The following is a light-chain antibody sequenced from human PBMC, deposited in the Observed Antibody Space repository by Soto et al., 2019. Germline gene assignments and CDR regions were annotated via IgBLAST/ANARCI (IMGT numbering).Light chain of an antibody. CDR3: QQSYRTPWT. CDR2: AAS. CDR1: QSISSY. V-gene: IGKV1-39*01. Sequence: DIQMTQSPSSLSASVGDRVTITCRASQSISSYLNWYQQKPAKAPKLLIYAASSLHSGVPSRFSGRGSGTDFTLTISSLQPEDFANYYCQQSYRTPWTCGQGTEVEIK. J-gene: IGKJ1*01.